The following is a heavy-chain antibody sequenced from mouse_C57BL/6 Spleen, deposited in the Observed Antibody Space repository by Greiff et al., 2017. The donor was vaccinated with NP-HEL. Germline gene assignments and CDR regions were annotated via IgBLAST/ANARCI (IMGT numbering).Heavy chain of an antibody. CDR2: INPNNGGT. D-gene: IGHD3-3*01. CDR3: AGDEFAY. CDR1: GYTFTDYY. Sequence: EVQLQQSGPELVKPGASVKISCKASGYTFTDYYMNWVKQSHGKSLEWIGDINPNNGGTSYNQKFKGKATLTVDKSSSTAYMERRSLTSEDSAVYYCAGDEFAYWGQGTLVTVSA. V-gene: IGHV1-26*01. J-gene: IGHJ3*01.